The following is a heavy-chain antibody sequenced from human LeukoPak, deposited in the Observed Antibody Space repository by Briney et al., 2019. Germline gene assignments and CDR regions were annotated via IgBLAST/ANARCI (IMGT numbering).Heavy chain of an antibody. D-gene: IGHD5-24*01. CDR1: GGFCDDYY. CDR3: ARGRDRSKAGDH. J-gene: IGHJ4*02. V-gene: IGHV4-34*01. Sequence: SETLSLTCAVYGGFCDDYYCSWIRQPPGKGLEWIGEIHPSGIFYYNSSLMSRVTISIDTSKSQFSLRLTSVTAADTGFYYCARGRDRSKAGDHWGQGSLVTVSS. CDR2: IHPSGIF.